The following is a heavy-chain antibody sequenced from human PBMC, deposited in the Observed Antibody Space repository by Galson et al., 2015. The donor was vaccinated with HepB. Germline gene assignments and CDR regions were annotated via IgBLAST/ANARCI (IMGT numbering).Heavy chain of an antibody. D-gene: IGHD4-17*01. J-gene: IGHJ4*02. CDR3: ARGGEYFDY. V-gene: IGHV1-69*05. CDR2: IIPIFGTA. Sequence: SVKVSCKASGGTFSSYAISWVRQAPGQGLEWMGGIIPIFGTANYAQKFQDRVTITRDTSASTVYMELSSLKSEDTAVYYCARGGEYFDYWGQGTLVTVSS. CDR1: GGTFSSYA.